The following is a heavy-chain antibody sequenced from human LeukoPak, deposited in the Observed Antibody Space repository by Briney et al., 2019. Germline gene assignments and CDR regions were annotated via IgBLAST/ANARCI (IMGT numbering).Heavy chain of an antibody. D-gene: IGHD3-16*01. CDR1: GFTFSGSA. CDR2: IRSTANGYAT. J-gene: IGHJ6*03. V-gene: IGHV3-73*01. CDR3: TTGFGEGYYYYYMDV. Sequence: GGSLRLSCAASGFTFSGSALHWVRQASGKGLEWVGRIRSTANGYATAYAASVKGRFTISRDDSKNTLYLQMNSLKTEDTAVYYCTTGFGEGYYYYYMDVWGKGTTVTVSS.